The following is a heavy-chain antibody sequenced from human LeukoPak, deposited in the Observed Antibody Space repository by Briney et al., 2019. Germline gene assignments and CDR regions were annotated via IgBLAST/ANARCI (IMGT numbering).Heavy chain of an antibody. Sequence: GASLKISCKGSGSSFTSYWIGWVRPMPGKGLEWMGIIYPGDSDTRYSPSFQGQVTISADKSISTAYLQWSSLKASDTAMYYCARHRNPTQQNWFDPWGQGTLVTVSS. CDR3: ARHRNPTQQNWFDP. J-gene: IGHJ5*02. D-gene: IGHD6-13*01. CDR2: IYPGDSDT. CDR1: GSSFTSYW. V-gene: IGHV5-51*01.